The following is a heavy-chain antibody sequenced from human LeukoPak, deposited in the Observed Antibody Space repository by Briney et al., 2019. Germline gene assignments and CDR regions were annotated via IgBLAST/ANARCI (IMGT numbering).Heavy chain of an antibody. CDR3: ARRLLLWFGVKGSFDP. D-gene: IGHD3-10*01. V-gene: IGHV4-34*01. Sequence: SETLSLTCAVYGGSFSGYYWSWIRQPPGKGLEWIGEINHSGSTNYNPSLKSRVTISVDTSKNQFSLKLSSVTAADTAVYYCARRLLLWFGVKGSFDPWGQGTLVTVSS. CDR2: INHSGST. J-gene: IGHJ5*02. CDR1: GGSFSGYY.